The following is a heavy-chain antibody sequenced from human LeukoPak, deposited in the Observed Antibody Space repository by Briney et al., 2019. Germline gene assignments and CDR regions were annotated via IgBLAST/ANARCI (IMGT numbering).Heavy chain of an antibody. V-gene: IGHV3-7*01. CDR3: ARDTYDDFWSGRDDAFDI. Sequence: GGSLRLSCAASGFTFSSYWMSWVRQAPGKGLEWVANIKQDGSEKYYVDSVKGRFTISRDNAKNSLYLQMNSLRAEDTAVYYGARDTYDDFWSGRDDAFDIWGQGTMVTVSS. CDR2: IKQDGSEK. J-gene: IGHJ3*02. D-gene: IGHD3-3*01. CDR1: GFTFSSYW.